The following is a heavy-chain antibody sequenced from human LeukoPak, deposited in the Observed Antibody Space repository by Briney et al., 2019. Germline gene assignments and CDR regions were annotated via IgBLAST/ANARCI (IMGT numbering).Heavy chain of an antibody. Sequence: SETLSLTCTVFGGSISSHYWTWIRQAPGKGLEWIGYIYDSGNTNYNPSLKSRVTIAVDTSKNQFSLKLSSVTAADTAVYYCAREPRAFGGAIAPFDYWGQGTLVTVSS. CDR3: AREPRAFGGAIAPFDY. J-gene: IGHJ4*02. D-gene: IGHD3-16*02. CDR1: GGSISSHY. V-gene: IGHV4-59*11. CDR2: IYDSGNT.